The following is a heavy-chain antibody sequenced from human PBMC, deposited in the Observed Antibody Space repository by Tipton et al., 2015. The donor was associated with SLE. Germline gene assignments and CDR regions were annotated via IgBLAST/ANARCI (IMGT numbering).Heavy chain of an antibody. CDR3: ARFDYINWDDY. V-gene: IGHV4-59*08. CDR1: GGPSSNYY. J-gene: IGHJ4*02. Sequence: TLSLICTDSGGPSSNYYWGWIRQPPGKGLEWIGYIYYSGSTHYNPSLKSRVTISVDTSKNQFSLKLTYVTAADTAVYFRARFDYINWDDYWGQGTLVTVSS. D-gene: IGHD4-11*01. CDR2: IYYSGST.